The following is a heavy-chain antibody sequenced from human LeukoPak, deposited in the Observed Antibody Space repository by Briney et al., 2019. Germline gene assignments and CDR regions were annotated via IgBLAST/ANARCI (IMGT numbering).Heavy chain of an antibody. CDR1: GGSISSSSYS. J-gene: IGHJ4*02. V-gene: IGHV4-39*01. Sequence: SETLSLTCTVSGGSISSSSYSWGWIRQPPGKGLEWIGSIYYSGSTYYNPSLKSRVTISVDKSKNQFSLKLSSVTAADTAAYYCARTIAGGYCSGGSCFYDYWGQGTLVTVSS. D-gene: IGHD2-15*01. CDR3: ARTIAGGYCSGGSCFYDY. CDR2: IYYSGST.